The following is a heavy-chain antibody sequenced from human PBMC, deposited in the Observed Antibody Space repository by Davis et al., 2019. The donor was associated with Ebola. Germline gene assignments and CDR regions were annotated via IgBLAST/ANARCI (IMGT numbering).Heavy chain of an antibody. V-gene: IGHV3-30*15. CDR3: AKDDKFASVGPRGVDH. D-gene: IGHD3-10*01. Sequence: EDSVKGRFTISRDNSKNTLYLQMSSLRLEDTAVYFCAKDDKFASVGPRGVDHWGQGTLVIVSS. J-gene: IGHJ4*02.